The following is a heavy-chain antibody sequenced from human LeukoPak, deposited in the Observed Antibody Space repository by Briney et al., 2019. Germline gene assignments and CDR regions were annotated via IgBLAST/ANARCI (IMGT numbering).Heavy chain of an antibody. CDR2: ISGSGATR. CDR3: AMLTPSSYYFDY. CDR1: GLSFSSYA. Sequence: PGGSLRLSCAASGLSFSSYAMSWVRQAPGRGLEWVSGISGSGATRYYADSVKGRFTVSRDNSESTLFLQMNGLRAEDTALYYCAMLTPSSYYFDYWGQGTLVTVSS. J-gene: IGHJ4*02. D-gene: IGHD2-15*01. V-gene: IGHV3-23*01.